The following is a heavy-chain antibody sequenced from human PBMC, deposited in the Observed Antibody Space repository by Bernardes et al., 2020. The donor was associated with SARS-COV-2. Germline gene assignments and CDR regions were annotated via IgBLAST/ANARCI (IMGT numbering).Heavy chain of an antibody. V-gene: IGHV4-34*01. CDR3: AVLVAANFQHDAFDI. Sequence: SETLSLTCAVYGGSFSGYYWSWIRQPPGKGLEWIGEINHSGSTNYNPSLKSRVTISVDTSKNQFSLKLSSVTAADTAVYYCAVLVAANFQHDAFDIWGQGTMVTVSS. CDR2: INHSGST. CDR1: GGSFSGYY. D-gene: IGHD5-12*01. J-gene: IGHJ3*02.